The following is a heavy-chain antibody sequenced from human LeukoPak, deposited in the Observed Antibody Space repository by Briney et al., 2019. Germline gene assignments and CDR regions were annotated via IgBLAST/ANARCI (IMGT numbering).Heavy chain of an antibody. Sequence: SETLSLTSTVTSDAIRGYYGSWIRQPPGKGLEWIGYIYHSGNTNSNPSLKSRVTISVDTTKNQFSLKLSSVTAADTAVYYCARSIIVVVAAGALDIWGQGTMVTVSS. V-gene: IGHV4-59*08. D-gene: IGHD2-21*02. CDR2: IYHSGNT. CDR1: SDAIRGYY. J-gene: IGHJ3*02. CDR3: ARSIIVVVAAGALDI.